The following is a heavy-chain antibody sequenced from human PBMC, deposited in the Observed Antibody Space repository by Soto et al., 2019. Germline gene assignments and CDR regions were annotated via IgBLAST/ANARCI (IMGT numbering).Heavy chain of an antibody. Sequence: SGPTRVKPTQTLTLACSFSGFSLSTGGRGVGWIRRPPGKALEWLALIYWNDDKSYSPSLNNRLTITKDTSKNQVVLTLTNMDPVDTATYYCAHRGYGNYPRDNWFDPWRQGTLVTVSS. D-gene: IGHD4-17*01. J-gene: IGHJ5*02. V-gene: IGHV2-5*01. CDR3: AHRGYGNYPRDNWFDP. CDR2: IYWNDDK. CDR1: GFSLSTGGRG.